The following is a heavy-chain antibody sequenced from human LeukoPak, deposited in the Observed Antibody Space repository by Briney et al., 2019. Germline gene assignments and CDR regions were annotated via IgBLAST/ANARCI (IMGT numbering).Heavy chain of an antibody. CDR2: ISSSSSTI. J-gene: IGHJ4*02. CDR1: GFIFSNYA. Sequence: GGSLRLSCAASGFIFSNYAMSWVRQAPGKGLEWVSYISSSSSTIYYVDSVKGRFAISRDNAKNSLYLQMNSLRDEDTAVYYCARVAAGYSVNYFDYWGQGTLVTVSS. D-gene: IGHD4-23*01. CDR3: ARVAAGYSVNYFDY. V-gene: IGHV3-48*02.